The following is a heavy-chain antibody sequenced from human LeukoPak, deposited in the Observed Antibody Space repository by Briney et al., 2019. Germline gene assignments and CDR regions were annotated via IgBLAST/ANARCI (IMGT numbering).Heavy chain of an antibody. Sequence: GASVKVSCKPSGYTFTTYYLNWVRQAPGQGLEWMGWINTKNGGTNYAQKFQGRFTITRDTCINTAYMELSGLTSDDTAVYYCARDPSNRYYTVVWGIGTTVTVSS. D-gene: IGHD1-14*01. CDR3: ARDPSNRYYTVV. V-gene: IGHV1-2*02. J-gene: IGHJ6*03. CDR1: GYTFTTYY. CDR2: INTKNGGT.